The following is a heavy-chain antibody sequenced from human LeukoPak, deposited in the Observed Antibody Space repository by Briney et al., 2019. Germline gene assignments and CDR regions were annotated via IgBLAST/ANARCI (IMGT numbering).Heavy chain of an antibody. V-gene: IGHV1-18*01. J-gene: IGHJ6*03. D-gene: IGHD6-19*01. CDR3: ARVMNWAVAWYVRGYYYYYYYMDV. CDR1: GYTFTSYG. CDR2: ISAYNGNT. Sequence: GASVKVSCKASGYTFTSYGISWVRQAPGQGLEWMGWISAYNGNTNYAQKLQGRVTMTTDTSTSTAYMELRSLRSDDTAVYYCARVMNWAVAWYVRGYYYYYYYMDVWGKGTTVTVSS.